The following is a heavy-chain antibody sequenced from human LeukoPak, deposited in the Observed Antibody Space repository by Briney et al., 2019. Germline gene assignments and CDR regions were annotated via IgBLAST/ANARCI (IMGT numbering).Heavy chain of an antibody. J-gene: IGHJ4*02. CDR3: ASYYYDSSGYYYYFDY. Sequence: ASVKVSCKASGYTFTSYYMHWVRQAPGQGLEWMGIINPSGGSTSYAQKFQGRVTMTRDTSTSTVYMELSSLRSEDTAVYYCASYYYDSSGYYYYFDYWGQGTLVTVSS. CDR1: GYTFTSYY. D-gene: IGHD3-22*01. V-gene: IGHV1-46*01. CDR2: INPSGGST.